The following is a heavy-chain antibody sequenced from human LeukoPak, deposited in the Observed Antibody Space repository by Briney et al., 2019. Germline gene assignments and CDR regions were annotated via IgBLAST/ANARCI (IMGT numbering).Heavy chain of an antibody. CDR1: GFTFEDYP. D-gene: IGHD3-3*02. J-gene: IGHJ4*02. CDR2: ISWNSASI. CDR3: GRATLETFYSWDF. Sequence: GRSLRLSCEASGFTFEDYPMHWVRQSPGKGLEWVASISWNSASIGYAASVKGRFTISRDNTKKSLFLHMNSLGPEDSAFYYCGRATLETFYSWDFWGRGTLVTVSS. V-gene: IGHV3-9*01.